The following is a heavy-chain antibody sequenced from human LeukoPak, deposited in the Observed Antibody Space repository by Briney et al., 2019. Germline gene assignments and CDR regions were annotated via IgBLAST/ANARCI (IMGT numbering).Heavy chain of an antibody. V-gene: IGHV3-7*01. CDR3: ARFQIYPPPAFDY. J-gene: IGHJ4*02. CDR1: GFTFSSYW. CDR2: IKQDGSEK. Sequence: GGSLRLSCAASGFTFSSYWMSWVRQAPGKGLEWVANIKQDGSEKYYVDSVKGRFTISRDNAKNSLYLQMNSLRAEDTAVYYCARFQIYPPPAFDYWGQGTLVTVSS. D-gene: IGHD2-2*02.